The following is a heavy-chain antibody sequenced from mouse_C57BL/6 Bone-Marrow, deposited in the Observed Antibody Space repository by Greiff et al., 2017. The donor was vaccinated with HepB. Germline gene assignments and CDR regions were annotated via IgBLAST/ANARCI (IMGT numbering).Heavy chain of an antibody. CDR1: GYTFTSYG. CDR3: ARRGTTVVSGY. J-gene: IGHJ2*01. V-gene: IGHV1-81*01. D-gene: IGHD1-1*01. Sequence: VKLLESGAELARPGASVKLSCKASGYTFTSYGISWVKQRTGQGLEWIGEIYPRSGNTYYNEKFKGKATLTADKSSSTAYMELRSLTSEDSAVYFCARRGTTVVSGYWGQGTTLTVSS. CDR2: IYPRSGNT.